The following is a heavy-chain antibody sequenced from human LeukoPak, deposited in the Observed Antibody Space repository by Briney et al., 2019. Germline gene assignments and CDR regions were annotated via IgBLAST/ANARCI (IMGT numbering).Heavy chain of an antibody. D-gene: IGHD4-17*01. Sequence: GGSLRLSCAASGFSFSTYWMSWVRQAPGKGLEWVANIKQDGSKIYYVDSLKGRFTISRDNAKNSLYLQMNSLRAEDTAVYYCARGDGDYGDEAFDYWGQGTLVTVSS. CDR3: ARGDGDYGDEAFDY. CDR1: GFSFSTYW. CDR2: IKQDGSKI. J-gene: IGHJ4*02. V-gene: IGHV3-7*01.